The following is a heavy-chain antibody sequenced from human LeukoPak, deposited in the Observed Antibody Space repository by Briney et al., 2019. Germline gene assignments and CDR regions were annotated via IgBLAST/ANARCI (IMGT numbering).Heavy chain of an antibody. Sequence: GGSLRLSCAASGFTFSSYALSWFRQAPGKGLEWVAKISPDGSEKYYVDSVKGRFTISRDNAKNSLDLQMGSLRADDTAVYYCARGGSSRFDQWGQGTLVTVSS. D-gene: IGHD6-13*01. CDR1: GFTFSSYA. V-gene: IGHV3-7*04. CDR2: ISPDGSEK. J-gene: IGHJ4*02. CDR3: ARGGSSRFDQ.